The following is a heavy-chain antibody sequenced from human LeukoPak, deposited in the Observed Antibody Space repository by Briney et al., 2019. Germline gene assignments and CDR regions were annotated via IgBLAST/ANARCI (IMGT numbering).Heavy chain of an antibody. J-gene: IGHJ4*02. Sequence: GGSLRLSCAASGFTFSSYWMHWVRQAPGKGLVWVSRINSDGSSTSYADSVKGRFTISRDNAKNTLYLQMNSLRAEDTAVYYCAAQYCSGGSCYPRYWGQGTLVTVPS. D-gene: IGHD2-15*01. V-gene: IGHV3-74*01. CDR2: INSDGSST. CDR1: GFTFSSYW. CDR3: AAQYCSGGSCYPRY.